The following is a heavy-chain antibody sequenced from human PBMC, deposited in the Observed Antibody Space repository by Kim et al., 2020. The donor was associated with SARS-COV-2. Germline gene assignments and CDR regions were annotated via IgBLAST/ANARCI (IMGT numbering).Heavy chain of an antibody. Sequence: GGSLRLSCAASGYSVSRYGMSWVRQAPGKGLEWVAAISASGGDTNYAASVKGRFTISRDNSRSTVDLQMNSLRGDDTAVYYCAKRLSGTQVFFDYWGQGTLVTVSS. D-gene: IGHD1-26*01. CDR1: GYSVSRYG. CDR2: ISASGGDT. CDR3: AKRLSGTQVFFDY. J-gene: IGHJ4*02. V-gene: IGHV3-23*01.